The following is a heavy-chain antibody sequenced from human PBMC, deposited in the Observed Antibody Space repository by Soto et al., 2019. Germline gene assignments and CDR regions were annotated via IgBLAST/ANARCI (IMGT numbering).Heavy chain of an antibody. CDR2: IYYSGST. CDR1: GGSISSGGSS. V-gene: IGHV4-31*03. Sequence: QVQLQESGPGLVKPSQTLSLTCTVSGGSISSGGSSWSWIRQHPGTGLEWIGYIYYSGSTYYNPSLKSRVTIAVDTSKNQFSLKLSSVTAADTAVYYCARDRGTRPGGGWFDPWGQGTLVTVSS. CDR3: ARDRGTRPGGGWFDP. J-gene: IGHJ5*02. D-gene: IGHD3-16*01.